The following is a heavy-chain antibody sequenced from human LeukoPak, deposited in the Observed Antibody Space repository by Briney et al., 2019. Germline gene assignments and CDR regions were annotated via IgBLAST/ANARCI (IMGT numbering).Heavy chain of an antibody. CDR3: ARDRAPAAGTDNWFDP. V-gene: IGHV1-2*02. D-gene: IGHD6-13*01. Sequence: ASVKVSCKASGYTFTGYYMHWVRQAPGQGLEWTGWINPNSGGTNYAQKFQGRVTMTRDTSISTAYMELSRLRSDDTAVYYCARDRAPAAGTDNWFDPWGQGTLVTVSS. CDR2: INPNSGGT. J-gene: IGHJ5*02. CDR1: GYTFTGYY.